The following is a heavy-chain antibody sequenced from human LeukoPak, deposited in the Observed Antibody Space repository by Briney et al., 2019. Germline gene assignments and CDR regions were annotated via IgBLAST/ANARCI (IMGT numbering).Heavy chain of an antibody. V-gene: IGHV3-23*01. Sequence: GGSLRLSCAASGFTFSSYAVNWVRQAPGKGLEWVSGVSGSGGSTYYADSVKGRFTISRDNSKNTLYLQMNSLRAEDTAVYYCAKGLQWELPCDYWGQGTLVTVSS. D-gene: IGHD1-26*01. CDR1: GFTFSSYA. CDR2: VSGSGGST. J-gene: IGHJ4*02. CDR3: AKGLQWELPCDY.